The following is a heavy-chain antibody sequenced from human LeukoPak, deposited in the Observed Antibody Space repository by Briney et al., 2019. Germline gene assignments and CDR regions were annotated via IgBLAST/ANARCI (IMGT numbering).Heavy chain of an antibody. CDR1: GFKFDDYG. J-gene: IGHJ4*02. D-gene: IGHD2-15*01. V-gene: IGHV3-23*01. Sequence: GGSLRLSCTAPGFKFDDYGMTWVRQAPGKGLEWVSAISGSGGSTYYADSVKGRFTISRDNSKNTLYLQMNSLRAEDTAVYYCAKGYCSGGSCYLVDYWGQGTLVTVSS. CDR2: ISGSGGST. CDR3: AKGYCSGGSCYLVDY.